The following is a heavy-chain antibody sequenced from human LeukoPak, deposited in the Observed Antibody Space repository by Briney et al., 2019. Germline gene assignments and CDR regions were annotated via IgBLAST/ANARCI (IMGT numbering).Heavy chain of an antibody. CDR1: GDSVSSNSGV. CDR3: AREAAAGWVDY. J-gene: IGHJ4*02. D-gene: IGHD6-13*01. V-gene: IGHV6-1*01. CDR2: TFYRSKWYD. Sequence: SQTLSLTCAISGDSVSSNSGVWTWIRQSPSRGFEWLGRTFYRSKWYDHYAVSVKSRITINPDTSKNQFSLQLNSVTPEDTAVYYCAREAAAGWVDYWGQGTLVTVSS.